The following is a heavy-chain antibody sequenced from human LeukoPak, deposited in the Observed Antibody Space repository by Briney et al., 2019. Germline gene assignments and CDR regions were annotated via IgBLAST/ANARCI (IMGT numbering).Heavy chain of an antibody. V-gene: IGHV3-30*18. CDR3: AKPLPGIQAAAPDY. CDR2: ISYDGNNK. D-gene: IGHD6-13*01. Sequence: GGTLRLSCAASGFTFSRYGMHWVRQAPGKGLEWVAGISYDGNNKYFADSVKGRFTISRDNSENTLYLQMNSLRVEDTAVYYCAKPLPGIQAAAPDYWGQGTLVTVSS. J-gene: IGHJ4*02. CDR1: GFTFSRYG.